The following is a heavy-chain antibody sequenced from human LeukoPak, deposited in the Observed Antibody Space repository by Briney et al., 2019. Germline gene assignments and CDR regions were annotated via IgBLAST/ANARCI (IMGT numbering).Heavy chain of an antibody. J-gene: IGHJ4*02. CDR3: AREGTYYYDSSGFPFDY. CDR1: GGTFSSYA. D-gene: IGHD3-22*01. Sequence: SVKVSCKASGGTFSSYAICWVRQAPGQGLEWMGGIIPIFGTANYAQKFQGRVTITADESTSTAYMELSSLRSEDTAVYYCAREGTYYYDSSGFPFDYWGQGTLVTVSS. CDR2: IIPIFGTA. V-gene: IGHV1-69*13.